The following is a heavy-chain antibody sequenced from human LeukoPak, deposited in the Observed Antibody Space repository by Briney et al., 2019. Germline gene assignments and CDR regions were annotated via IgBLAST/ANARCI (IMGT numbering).Heavy chain of an antibody. Sequence: GGSLRLSCVASGFTFSSYAMSWVRQAPGKGLEWVSAIRESGGSTHYADSVKGRFTISRDNAKNTLYLQMNSLRAEDTAVYYCAKTKPYGTTWYGGIDWGQGALVTVSS. J-gene: IGHJ4*02. CDR2: IRESGGST. CDR1: GFTFSSYA. CDR3: AKTKPYGTTWYGGID. V-gene: IGHV3-23*01. D-gene: IGHD6-13*01.